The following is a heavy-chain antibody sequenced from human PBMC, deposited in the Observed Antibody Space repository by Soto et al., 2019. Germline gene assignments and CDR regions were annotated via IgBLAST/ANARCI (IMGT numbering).Heavy chain of an antibody. V-gene: IGHV3-11*05. CDR3: ARGEYSGYDLRF. CDR1: GFTFSDYY. J-gene: IGHJ4*02. D-gene: IGHD5-12*01. CDR2: ISSSSSYT. Sequence: QVQLVESGGGLVKPGGSLRLSCAASGFTFSDYYMSWIRQAPGKGLEWVSYISSSSSYTNYADSVKGRFTISRDNAKNSLYLQMNRLRAEDTAVYYCARGEYSGYDLRFWGQGTLVTVSS.